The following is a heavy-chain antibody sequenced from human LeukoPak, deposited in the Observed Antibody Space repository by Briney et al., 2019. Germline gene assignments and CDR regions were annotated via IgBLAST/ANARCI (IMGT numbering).Heavy chain of an antibody. Sequence: TSETLPLTCTVSGGSISSYYWSWIRQPPGKGLEWIGYIYYSGSTNYNPSLKSRVTISVDTSKNQFSLKLSSVTAADTAVYYCARERKRYYYGSGSYQWAPYFDYWGQGTLVTVSS. CDR1: GGSISSYY. CDR3: ARERKRYYYGSGSYQWAPYFDY. CDR2: IYYSGST. J-gene: IGHJ4*02. V-gene: IGHV4-59*01. D-gene: IGHD3-10*01.